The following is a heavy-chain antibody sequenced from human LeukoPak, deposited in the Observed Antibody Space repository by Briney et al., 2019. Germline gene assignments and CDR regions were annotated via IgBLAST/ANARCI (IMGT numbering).Heavy chain of an antibody. V-gene: IGHV4-4*07. J-gene: IGHJ4*02. CDR3: AGEYYYGSGSSIDY. CDR2: IYTSGST. Sequence: SEALSLTCTVSGGSISSYYWSWIRQPAGKGLEWIGRIYTSGSTNYNPSLKSRLTMSVDTSKNQFPLKLSSVTAADTAVYYCAGEYYYGSGSSIDYWGQGTLVTVSS. CDR1: GGSISSYY. D-gene: IGHD3-10*01.